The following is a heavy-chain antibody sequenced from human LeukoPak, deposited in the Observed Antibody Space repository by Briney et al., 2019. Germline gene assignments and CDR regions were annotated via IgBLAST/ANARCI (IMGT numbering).Heavy chain of an antibody. CDR3: ARHRKLLNAFDI. CDR1: SGSISSYY. CDR2: IYYSGST. J-gene: IGHJ3*02. V-gene: IGHV4-59*08. Sequence: SDTLSLTCTVSSGSISSYYWSWMRQPPGKGLEWIGYIYYSGSTNYNPSLKSRVTISVDTFKNQFSLKLSSVTAADTAVYYCARHRKLLNAFDIWGQGTMVTVSS. D-gene: IGHD2-21*01.